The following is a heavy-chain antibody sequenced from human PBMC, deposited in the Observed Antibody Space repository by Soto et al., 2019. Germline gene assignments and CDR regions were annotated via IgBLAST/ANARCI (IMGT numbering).Heavy chain of an antibody. D-gene: IGHD4-17*01. Sequence: SETLSLTCAVSGGSLSSFCWTWIRQPPGKGLEWIGYICYGGTTKYNPSLKSRVTISVDTSKNQFSLKLSSVTAADTAVYYCARRYGDCFDYWGQGTLVTVSS. CDR3: ARRYGDCFDY. CDR2: ICYGGTT. CDR1: GGSLSSFC. V-gene: IGHV4-59*08. J-gene: IGHJ4*02.